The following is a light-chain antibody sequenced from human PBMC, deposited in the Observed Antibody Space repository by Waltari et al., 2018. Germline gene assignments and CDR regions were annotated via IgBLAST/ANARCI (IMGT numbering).Light chain of an antibody. CDR3: MQGTHWPYT. Sequence: DAVMTQSPLSLPVTLGQPASISCRSSQSLVYSDGNTSLNWFRRRPGQSPRRLIYEVSKRDSGVPDRFSGSGSGTDFTLKISRVEAEDVGVYFCMQGTHWPYTFGQGTKVEI. CDR1: QSLVYSDGNTS. J-gene: IGKJ2*01. V-gene: IGKV2-30*01. CDR2: EVS.